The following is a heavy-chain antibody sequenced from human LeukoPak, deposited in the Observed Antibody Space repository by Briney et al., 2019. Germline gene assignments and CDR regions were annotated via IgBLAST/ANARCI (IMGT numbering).Heavy chain of an antibody. J-gene: IGHJ4*02. CDR2: ISGSGGST. Sequence: SGGSLRLSCAASGFTFSNFAMTWVRQAPRKGLEWVSTISGSGGSTFYADSVKGRFPISRDNSKNTLFLQMNSLRAEDTAIYYCAKAGSSGWSSSGGDYWGQGSVVTVSS. CDR3: AKAGSSGWSSSGGDY. V-gene: IGHV3-23*01. D-gene: IGHD6-19*01. CDR1: GFTFSNFA.